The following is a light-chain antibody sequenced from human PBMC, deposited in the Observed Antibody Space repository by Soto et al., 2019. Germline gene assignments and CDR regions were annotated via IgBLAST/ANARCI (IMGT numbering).Light chain of an antibody. CDR1: QDISSS. CDR3: QQSYSTPIT. J-gene: IGKJ5*01. Sequence: DIQMTQSPSSLSASIGDRVTVSCRASQDISSSLNWYQHKSGKAPKLLIYAASGLHSGVPSRFSGSGSGTDFTLTISSLQPEDSATYYCQQSYSTPITFGQGTRLEI. V-gene: IGKV1-39*01. CDR2: AAS.